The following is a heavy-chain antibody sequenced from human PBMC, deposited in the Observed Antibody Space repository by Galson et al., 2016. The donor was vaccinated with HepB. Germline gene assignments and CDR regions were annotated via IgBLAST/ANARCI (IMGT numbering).Heavy chain of an antibody. V-gene: IGHV4-59*01. CDR1: GVSSRTYY. CDR2: ISNSGST. D-gene: IGHD2/OR15-2a*01. J-gene: IGHJ4*02. CDR3: ASTFQGAY. Sequence: TLSLTCTVSGVSSRTYYWNWIRQAPGKGLEWIGYISNSGSTNYNPSLKSRVTISVDTSKNHFSLKLSSVNDADTAVYYCASTFQGAYWGQGTLDTVSS.